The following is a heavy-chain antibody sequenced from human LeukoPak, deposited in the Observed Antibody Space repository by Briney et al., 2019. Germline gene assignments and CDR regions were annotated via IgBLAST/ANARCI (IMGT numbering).Heavy chain of an antibody. CDR1: GYTFTGYY. Sequence: GASVKASCKASGYTFTGYYMHWVRQAPGQGLEWMGWINPNSGGTNYAQKFQGRVTMTRDTSISTAYMELSRLRSDVTAVYYCARDLTVVAAPYYYYGMDVWGQGTTVTVSS. CDR3: ARDLTVVAAPYYYYGMDV. D-gene: IGHD2-15*01. CDR2: INPNSGGT. V-gene: IGHV1-2*02. J-gene: IGHJ6*02.